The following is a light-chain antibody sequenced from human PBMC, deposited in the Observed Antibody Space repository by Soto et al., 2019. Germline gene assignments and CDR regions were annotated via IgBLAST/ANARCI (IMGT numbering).Light chain of an antibody. Sequence: EIVLTQSPATLSLSPGERATLSCRASLSGRSYLAWYQQKHGQAPRLLIYDASNRATGIPDRFSGGGSGPDFALTASSLEPEDFAVYYCQQRSNWPPAFGQGTKLEIK. V-gene: IGKV3-11*01. CDR1: LSGRSY. CDR2: DAS. CDR3: QQRSNWPPA. J-gene: IGKJ2*01.